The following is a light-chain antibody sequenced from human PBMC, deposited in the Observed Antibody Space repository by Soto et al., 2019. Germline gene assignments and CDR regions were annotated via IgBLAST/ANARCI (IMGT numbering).Light chain of an antibody. CDR2: GNS. CDR1: SSNIGAGYD. V-gene: IGLV1-40*01. J-gene: IGLJ2*01. Sequence: VLTQPPSVSGAPGQRVTISCTGSSSNIGAGYDVHWYQQLPGTAPKLLIYGNSNRPSGVPDRFSGSKSGTSASLAITGLQAEDEADYYCQSYDSSLSVYVVFGGGTQLTVL. CDR3: QSYDSSLSVYVV.